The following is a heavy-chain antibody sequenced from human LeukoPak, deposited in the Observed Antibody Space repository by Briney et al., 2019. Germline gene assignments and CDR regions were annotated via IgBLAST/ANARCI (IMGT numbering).Heavy chain of an antibody. D-gene: IGHD3-9*01. CDR2: IRGSDDST. J-gene: IGHJ4*02. CDR1: GFPLRTYA. Sequence: GGSLRLSCAASGFPLRTYAMSWVRQAPGKGLEWASSIRGSDDSTYYADSVKGRFTISRDNSENTVFLQINKLRADDTAVYYCAKPSLRDILTGYYSRLFYFDYWGQGTLVLVSS. V-gene: IGHV3-23*01. CDR3: AKPSLRDILTGYYSRLFYFDY.